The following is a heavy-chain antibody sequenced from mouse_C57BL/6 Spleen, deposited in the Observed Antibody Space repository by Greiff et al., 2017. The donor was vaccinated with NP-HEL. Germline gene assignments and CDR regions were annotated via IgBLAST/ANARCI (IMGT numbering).Heavy chain of an antibody. CDR1: GFTFSDYY. Sequence: EVQRVESGGGLVQPGGSLKLSCAASGFTFSDYYMYWVRQTPEKRLEWVAYISNGGGSTYYPDTVKGRFTISRDNAKNTLYLQMSRLKSEDTAMYYCARRFITTVVRGYAMDYWGQGTSVTVSS. J-gene: IGHJ4*01. V-gene: IGHV5-12*01. CDR3: ARRFITTVVRGYAMDY. CDR2: ISNGGGST. D-gene: IGHD1-1*01.